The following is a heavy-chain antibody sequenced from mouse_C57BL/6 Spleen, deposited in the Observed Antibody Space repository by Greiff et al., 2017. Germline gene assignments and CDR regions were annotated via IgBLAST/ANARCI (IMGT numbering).Heavy chain of an antibody. Sequence: EVKLMESGGDLVKPGGSLKLSCAASGFTFSSYGMSWVRQTPDKRLEWVATISSGGSYTYYPDSVKGRFTISRDNAKNTLYLQMSSLKSEDTARYYCARHERSPDYWGQGTTLTVSS. J-gene: IGHJ2*01. V-gene: IGHV5-6*01. CDR1: GFTFSSYG. CDR2: ISSGGSYT. CDR3: ARHERSPDY.